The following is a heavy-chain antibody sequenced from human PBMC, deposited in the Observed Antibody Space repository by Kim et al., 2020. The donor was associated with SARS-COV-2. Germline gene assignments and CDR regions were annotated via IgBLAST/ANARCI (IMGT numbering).Heavy chain of an antibody. V-gene: IGHV3-74*01. Sequence: GGSLRLSCAASGFTISSHRMYWVRQGPGKGLVWVSSINSDGTITSYADSVKGRFTISRDNAKSIVYLEMNSLRVEDSAVYYCARGRKDWELLRWLDPWGQGTLVTVPS. CDR1: GFTISSHR. CDR3: ARGRKDWELLRWLDP. CDR2: INSDGTIT. D-gene: IGHD2-15*01. J-gene: IGHJ5*02.